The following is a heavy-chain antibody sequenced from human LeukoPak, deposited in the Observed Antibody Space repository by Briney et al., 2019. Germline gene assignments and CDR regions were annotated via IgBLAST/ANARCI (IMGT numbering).Heavy chain of an antibody. Sequence: GGSLRLSCAASGFTFSSYWMSWVRQAPGKGLEWVANIKQDGSEKYYVDSVKGRFTISRDNAKNSLYLQMNSLRAEDTAVYYCAKVPYSGSYYSYLDYWGQGTLVTVSS. CDR3: AKVPYSGSYYSYLDY. D-gene: IGHD1-26*01. J-gene: IGHJ4*02. V-gene: IGHV3-7*03. CDR1: GFTFSSYW. CDR2: IKQDGSEK.